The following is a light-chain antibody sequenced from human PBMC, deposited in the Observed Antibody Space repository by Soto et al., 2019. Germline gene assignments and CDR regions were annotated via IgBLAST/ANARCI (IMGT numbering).Light chain of an antibody. CDR1: SSDVGGYDY. V-gene: IGLV2-14*01. CDR3: SSYSISTAYL. Sequence: QSVLTQPASVSGSPGQSITISCTGTSSDVGGYDYVSWYQLHPGKAPKLMVFEVSNRPSGVSYRFSGSKSGNTASLTISGLQAQDEAAYFCSSYSISTAYLLGNGTKGTV. CDR2: EVS. J-gene: IGLJ1*01.